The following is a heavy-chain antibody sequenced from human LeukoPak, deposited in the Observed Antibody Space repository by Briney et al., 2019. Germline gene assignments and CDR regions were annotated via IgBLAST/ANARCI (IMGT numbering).Heavy chain of an antibody. CDR1: GGSISSYY. Sequence: SETLSLTCTVSGGSISSYYWSWIRQPPGKGLEWIGYIYYSGSTNYNPSLKSRVTISVDTSKNQFSLKLRSVTAADTAVYYCAREEGGPWGVLRPHAFDIWGQGTMVTVSS. CDR2: IYYSGST. J-gene: IGHJ3*02. V-gene: IGHV4-59*01. D-gene: IGHD1-26*01. CDR3: AREEGGPWGVLRPHAFDI.